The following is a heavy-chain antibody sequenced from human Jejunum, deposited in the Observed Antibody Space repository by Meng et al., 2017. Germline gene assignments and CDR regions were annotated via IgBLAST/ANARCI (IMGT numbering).Heavy chain of an antibody. CDR2: ISTTGDSS. CDR3: AKRMATVTTWAFDI. CDR1: GFTFSNYA. D-gene: IGHD4-17*01. Sequence: GGSLRLSCAASGFTFSNYAITWVRQAAGQGLEWVSLISTTGDSSFYADSVKGRFTVSRNKSMNTLYLQMNGLRAGDTAVYYCAKRMATVTTWAFDIWGQGTMVTVSS. V-gene: IGHV3-23*01. J-gene: IGHJ3*02.